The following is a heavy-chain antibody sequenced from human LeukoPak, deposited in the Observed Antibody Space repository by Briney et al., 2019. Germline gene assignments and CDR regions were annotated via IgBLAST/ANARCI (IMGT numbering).Heavy chain of an antibody. CDR1: GYIFTDYY. CDR2: INPNSGGT. Sequence: GASVKVSCKASGYIFTDYYMHWVRQAPGQELGWMGRINPNSGGTNYAQKFQGRVTMTRDTSISTAYTELSSLRSEDTAVYYCARSSSFGYYYMDVWGKGTTVTVSS. J-gene: IGHJ6*03. V-gene: IGHV1/OR15-1*01. D-gene: IGHD3-3*01. CDR3: ARSSSFGYYYMDV.